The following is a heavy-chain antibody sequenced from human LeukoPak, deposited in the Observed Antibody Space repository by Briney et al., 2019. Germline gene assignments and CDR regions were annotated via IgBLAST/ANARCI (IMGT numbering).Heavy chain of an antibody. V-gene: IGHV1-69*05. CDR3: ARGVRYYYGSGSYFPQPVYYFDY. Sequence: GASVKVSCKASGGTFSSYAISWVRQAPGQGLEWMGGIIPIFGTANYAQEFQGRVTITTDESTSTAYMELSSLRSEDTAVYYCARGVRYYYGSGSYFPQPVYYFDYWGQGTLVTVSS. D-gene: IGHD3-10*01. CDR2: IIPIFGTA. J-gene: IGHJ4*02. CDR1: GGTFSSYA.